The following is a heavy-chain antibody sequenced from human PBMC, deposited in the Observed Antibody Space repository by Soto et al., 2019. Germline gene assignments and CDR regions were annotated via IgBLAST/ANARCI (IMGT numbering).Heavy chain of an antibody. V-gene: IGHV1-3*01. Sequence: QVQLVRSGAEVMQPGASVKVSCKTAGYAFTSPATHWVRQAPGQRLEWMGWIKAGNGDIKYSQKIQGRVTFTTDTSAKTAYMELRSLRSEDTAVYYCATYVGYSNTCLSHWGQGTLVTVSS. J-gene: IGHJ1*01. CDR3: ATYVGYSNTCLSH. CDR1: GYAFTSPA. D-gene: IGHD6-13*01. CDR2: IKAGNGDI.